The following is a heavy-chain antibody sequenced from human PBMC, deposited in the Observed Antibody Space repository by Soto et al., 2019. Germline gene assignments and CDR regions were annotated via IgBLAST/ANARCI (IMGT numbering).Heavy chain of an antibody. J-gene: IGHJ6*02. D-gene: IGHD6-13*01. V-gene: IGHV1-2*04. CDR2: INPNSGGT. CDR1: GYTFTGYY. Sequence: ASVEVSCKASGYTFTGYYIHWVRQAPGQGLEWMGWINPNSGGTNYAQKFQGWVTMTRDTSISTAYMELSRLRSDDTAVYYCARDGSGRIAAAGKRGEFYYYGMDVWGQGTTVTVSS. CDR3: ARDGSGRIAAAGKRGEFYYYGMDV.